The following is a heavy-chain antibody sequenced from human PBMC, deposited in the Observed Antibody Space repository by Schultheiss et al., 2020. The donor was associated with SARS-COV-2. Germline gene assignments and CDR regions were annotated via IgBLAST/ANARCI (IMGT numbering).Heavy chain of an antibody. CDR1: GFTFSSYS. Sequence: GESLKISCAASGFTFSSYSMNWVRQAPGKGLEWVSAISDSGGSTYYADSVKGRFTISRDNAKNSLYLQMNSLRAEDTAVYYCARPRRITGTLDYWGQGTLVTVSS. CDR3: ARPRRITGTLDY. CDR2: ISDSGGST. D-gene: IGHD1-20*01. V-gene: IGHV3-21*01. J-gene: IGHJ4*02.